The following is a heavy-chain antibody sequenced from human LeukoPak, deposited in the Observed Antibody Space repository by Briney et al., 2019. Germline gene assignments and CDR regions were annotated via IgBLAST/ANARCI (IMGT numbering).Heavy chain of an antibody. J-gene: IGHJ4*02. V-gene: IGHV1-2*02. Sequence: GASVKVSCKSSGDYFTDYYMHWVKQAPGQGLEWMGWINPNTGATRLSQKFQGRVAMARDTSLSTAYLDLSRLTSDDTAVYFCARSYYYDSTPFEKKFFDYWGQGTLVTVSS. CDR3: ARSYYYDSTPFEKKFFDY. D-gene: IGHD3-22*01. CDR2: INPNTGAT. CDR1: GDYFTDYY.